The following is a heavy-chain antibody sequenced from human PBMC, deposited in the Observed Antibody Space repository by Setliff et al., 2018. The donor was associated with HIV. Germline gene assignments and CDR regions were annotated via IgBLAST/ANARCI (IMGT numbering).Heavy chain of an antibody. V-gene: IGHV4-59*12. CDR3: ARERGGGYNYGRGMDV. D-gene: IGHD5-18*01. Sequence: PSETLSLTCTVSGGSISSYYWSWIRQPPGKGLEWIGYVYYDGSTKHNPSLESRVTISVDTSKNQFSLKLSSVTAADTAVYYCARERGGGYNYGRGMDVWGQGTTVTVSS. CDR2: VYYDGST. J-gene: IGHJ6*02. CDR1: GGSISSYY.